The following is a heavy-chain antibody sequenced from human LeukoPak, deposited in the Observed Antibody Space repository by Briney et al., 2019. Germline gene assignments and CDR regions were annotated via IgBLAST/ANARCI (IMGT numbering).Heavy chain of an antibody. CDR3: AREGSGSYFMDY. Sequence: PGGSLRLSCAASGFTFSSYEMNWVRQAPGKGLEWVSYISSSGSTIYYADSVKGRFTISRDNAKNSLYLQMNSLRAEDTAVYYCAREGSGSYFMDYWGQGTLVTVSS. J-gene: IGHJ4*02. CDR1: GFTFSSYE. D-gene: IGHD3-10*01. V-gene: IGHV3-48*03. CDR2: ISSSGSTI.